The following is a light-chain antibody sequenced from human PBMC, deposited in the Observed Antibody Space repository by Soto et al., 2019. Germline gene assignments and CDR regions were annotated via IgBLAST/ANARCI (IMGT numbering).Light chain of an antibody. Sequence: QSVLTQPPSASGTPGQRVTISCSGSSSNIGSNTVNWYQQLPGTAPKRLIYSNNQRPSGVPDRFSGSKSGTSASLAISGLQSEDEADYYCAAWDDSLNGLVFGGGTKRTVL. V-gene: IGLV1-44*01. CDR2: SNN. CDR1: SSNIGSNT. J-gene: IGLJ3*02. CDR3: AAWDDSLNGLV.